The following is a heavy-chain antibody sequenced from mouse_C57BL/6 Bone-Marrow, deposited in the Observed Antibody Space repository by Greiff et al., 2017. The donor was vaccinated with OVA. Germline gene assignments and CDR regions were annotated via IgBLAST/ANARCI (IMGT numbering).Heavy chain of an antibody. J-gene: IGHJ2*01. Sequence: QVHVKQPGAELVKPGASVKLSCKASGYTFTSYWMQWVKQRPGQGLEWIGEIDPSDSYTNYNQKFKGKATLTVDTSSSTAYMQLSSLTSVDSAVYYCARGGGYWGQGTTLTVSS. V-gene: IGHV1-50*01. CDR2: IDPSDSYT. CDR3: ARGGGY. CDR1: GYTFTSYW.